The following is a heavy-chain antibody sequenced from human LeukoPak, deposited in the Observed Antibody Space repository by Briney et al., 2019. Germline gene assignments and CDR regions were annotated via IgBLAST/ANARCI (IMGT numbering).Heavy chain of an antibody. D-gene: IGHD6-19*01. Sequence: GGSLRLSCAASGFTFSSYWMSWVRQAPGKGLEWVANIKQDGSEKYYVDSVKGRFTISRDNAKNSLYLQMNSLRAEDTAVYYCVSMGGSGWYYFDYWGQGTLVTVSS. CDR1: GFTFSSYW. J-gene: IGHJ4*02. V-gene: IGHV3-7*01. CDR2: IKQDGSEK. CDR3: VSMGGSGWYYFDY.